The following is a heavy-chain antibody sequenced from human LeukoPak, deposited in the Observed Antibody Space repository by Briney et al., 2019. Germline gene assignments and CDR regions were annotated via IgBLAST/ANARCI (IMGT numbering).Heavy chain of an antibody. Sequence: SETLSLTCTVSGGSISSYYWSWIRQPAGKGLEWIGRIYTSGSTNYNPSLKSRVTMSVDTSKNQFSLKLSSVTAADTAVYYCARDTGYCSSTSCLPYYYYGMDVWGQGTTVTVSS. V-gene: IGHV4-4*07. CDR2: IYTSGST. D-gene: IGHD2-2*01. CDR3: ARDTGYCSSTSCLPYYYYGMDV. J-gene: IGHJ6*02. CDR1: GGSISSYY.